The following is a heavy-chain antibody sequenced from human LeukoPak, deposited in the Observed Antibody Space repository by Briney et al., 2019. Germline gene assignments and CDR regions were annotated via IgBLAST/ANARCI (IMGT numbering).Heavy chain of an antibody. D-gene: IGHD1-26*01. CDR3: ARGHVSGSFLDY. CDR1: GFTFSSYA. Sequence: PGGSLRLSCAASGFTFSSYAMHWVRQAPGKGLEYVSTISNNGGSTYYANSVKGRITISRDNSKNTLYLQMGSLRAEDMAVYYCARGHVSGSFLDYWGQGTLATVSS. CDR2: ISNNGGST. J-gene: IGHJ4*02. V-gene: IGHV3-64*01.